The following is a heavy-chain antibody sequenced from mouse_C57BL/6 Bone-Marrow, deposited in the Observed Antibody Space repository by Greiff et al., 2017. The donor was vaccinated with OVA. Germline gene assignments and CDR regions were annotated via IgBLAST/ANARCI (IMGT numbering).Heavy chain of an antibody. CDR2: IDPEDGET. J-gene: IGHJ1*03. V-gene: IGHV14-2*01. Sequence: VQLQQSGAELVKPGASVKLSCTASGFNITDYYMHWVKQRTEQGLEWIGRIDPEDGETKYAPKFQGKATITADTSSNTAYLPLSSLTSEYTAVYYCASRDPFYYDYDDWYFDVWGTGTTVTVSS. CDR1: GFNITDYY. CDR3: ASRDPFYYDYDDWYFDV. D-gene: IGHD2-4*01.